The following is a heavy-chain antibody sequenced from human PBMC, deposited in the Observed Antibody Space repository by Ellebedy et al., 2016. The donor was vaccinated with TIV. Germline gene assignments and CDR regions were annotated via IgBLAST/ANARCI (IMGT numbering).Heavy chain of an antibody. CDR3: AFARKADY. V-gene: IGHV3-23*01. Sequence: GESLKISCAASGLTFSNYAMNWVRQAPGKGLEWVSGISSSGDSTYYADSVKGRFTVSRDNSKNTLFLQVNSLRAEDTAVYFCAFARKADYWGQGTLVTVSS. J-gene: IGHJ4*02. CDR1: GLTFSNYA. CDR2: ISSSGDST.